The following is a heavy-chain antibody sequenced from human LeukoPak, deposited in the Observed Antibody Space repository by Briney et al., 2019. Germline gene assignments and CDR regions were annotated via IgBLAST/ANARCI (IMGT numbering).Heavy chain of an antibody. Sequence: GGSLRLSCAASGFTFSSYSMNWVRQAPGKGLEWVSSISSSSSSYIYYADSVKGRFTISRDNAKNSLYLQMNSLRAEDTAVYYCARVRGAAAAPFDYWGQGTLVTVSS. J-gene: IGHJ4*02. CDR3: ARVRGAAAAPFDY. CDR2: ISSSSSSYI. V-gene: IGHV3-21*01. D-gene: IGHD6-13*01. CDR1: GFTFSSYS.